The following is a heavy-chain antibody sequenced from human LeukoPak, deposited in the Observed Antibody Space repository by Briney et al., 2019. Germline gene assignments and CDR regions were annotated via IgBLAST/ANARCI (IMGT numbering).Heavy chain of an antibody. CDR3: ASGARGLPETPFDY. D-gene: IGHD4-23*01. CDR1: GGSISSGGYY. J-gene: IGHJ4*02. V-gene: IGHV4-31*03. Sequence: SETLSLTCTVSGGSISSGGYYWSWIRQHPGKGLEWIGYIYYSGSTYYNPSLKSRVTISVDTSKNQFSLKLSSVTAADTAVYYCASGARGLPETPFDYWGQGTLVTVSS. CDR2: IYYSGST.